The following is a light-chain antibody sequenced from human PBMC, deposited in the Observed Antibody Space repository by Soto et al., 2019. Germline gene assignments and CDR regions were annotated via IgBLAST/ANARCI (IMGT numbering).Light chain of an antibody. CDR2: EVN. CDR1: SSDVGGYNY. Sequence: QSALTQPPSASGSPGQSVTISCTGTSSDVGGYNYVSWYQQHPGKVPKLMVYEVNKRPSGVPDRFSGSKSGNTASLTVSGLQAEDEADYYCTSYAGGNNVFGTGTKHRP. J-gene: IGLJ1*01. CDR3: TSYAGGNNV. V-gene: IGLV2-8*01.